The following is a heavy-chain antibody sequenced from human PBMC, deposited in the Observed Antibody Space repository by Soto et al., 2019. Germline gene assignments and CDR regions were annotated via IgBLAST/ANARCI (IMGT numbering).Heavy chain of an antibody. J-gene: IGHJ4*02. Sequence: EVQLLESGGGLAQPGGTLRLSCAASGFAFNNFAMTWVRQAPGKGLEWVSGISGRGTSTYYADSVKGRFTISRDNSKSVVYLHMNRLRTEDPAVYYCATGQGGVCTSGSCYFVYWAQGSLVTVTS. CDR3: ATGQGGVCTSGSCYFVY. V-gene: IGHV3-23*01. D-gene: IGHD2-15*01. CDR2: ISGRGTST. CDR1: GFAFNNFA.